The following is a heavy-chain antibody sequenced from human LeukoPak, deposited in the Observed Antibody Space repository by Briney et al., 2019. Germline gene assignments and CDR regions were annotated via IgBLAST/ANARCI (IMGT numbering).Heavy chain of an antibody. J-gene: IGHJ5*02. CDR3: ARDVGPSSWYRVNWFDL. Sequence: GGSLRLSCAASRFTFSSYSMNWVRQAPGKGLEWVSSISSSSSYIYYADSVKGRFTISRDNAKNSLYLQMNSLRAEDTAVYYCARDVGPSSWYRVNWFDLWGQGTLVTVSS. CDR2: ISSSSSYI. V-gene: IGHV3-21*01. D-gene: IGHD6-13*01. CDR1: RFTFSSYS.